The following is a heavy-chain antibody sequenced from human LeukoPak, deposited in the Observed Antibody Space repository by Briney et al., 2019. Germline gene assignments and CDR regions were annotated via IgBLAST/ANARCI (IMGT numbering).Heavy chain of an antibody. J-gene: IGHJ4*02. CDR2: ISSSSSYI. D-gene: IGHD6-6*01. Sequence: GGSQRLSCAASGFTFSSYSMNWVRQAPGKGLEWVSSISSSSSYIYYADSLKGRFTISRDNAKNSLYLQMNSLRAEDTAVYYCARVICSSASAGYCGQGTLVTVSS. CDR3: ARVICSSASAGY. CDR1: GFTFSSYS. V-gene: IGHV3-21*01.